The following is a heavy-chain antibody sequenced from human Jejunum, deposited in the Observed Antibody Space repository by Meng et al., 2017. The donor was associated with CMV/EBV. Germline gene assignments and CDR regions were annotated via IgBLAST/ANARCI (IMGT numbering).Heavy chain of an antibody. V-gene: IGHV3-30*02. D-gene: IGHD3-3*01. CDR3: AKADTYDPLDY. J-gene: IGHJ4*02. Sequence: FASSGLPFCSYGMHWVRQAPGTGLEWVAFIRFDGSQKYYRDSVKGRFTISRDNSYNTLYLQMNSLRREDTAVYYCAKADTYDPLDYWGQGTLVTVSS. CDR1: GLPFCSYG. CDR2: IRFDGSQK.